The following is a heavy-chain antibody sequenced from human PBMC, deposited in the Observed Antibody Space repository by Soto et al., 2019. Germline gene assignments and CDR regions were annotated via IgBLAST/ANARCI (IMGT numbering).Heavy chain of an antibody. CDR2: MNPNSGNT. CDR3: ARGRFPPRRWLQFRKYYFDY. CDR1: GYTFTSCD. V-gene: IGHV1-8*01. J-gene: IGHJ4*02. D-gene: IGHD5-12*01. Sequence: GASVKVSCKASGYTFTSCDISWVRQATGQGLEWMGWMNPNSGNTGYAQKFQGRVTMTRNTSISTAYMELSSLRSEDTAVYYCARGRFPPRRWLQFRKYYFDYWGQGTLVTVSS.